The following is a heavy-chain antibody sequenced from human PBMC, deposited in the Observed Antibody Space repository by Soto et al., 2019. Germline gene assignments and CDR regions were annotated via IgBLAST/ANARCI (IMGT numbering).Heavy chain of an antibody. Sequence: SETLSLTCTVSGGSVSSGSYYWSWIRQPPGKGLEWIGYIYYSGSTNYNPSLKSRVTISVDTSKNQFSLKLSSVTAADTAVYYCARDSWAAAGGGWFDPWGQGTLVTVSS. CDR3: ARDSWAAAGGGWFDP. CDR1: GGSVSSGSYY. J-gene: IGHJ5*02. CDR2: IYYSGST. D-gene: IGHD6-13*01. V-gene: IGHV4-61*01.